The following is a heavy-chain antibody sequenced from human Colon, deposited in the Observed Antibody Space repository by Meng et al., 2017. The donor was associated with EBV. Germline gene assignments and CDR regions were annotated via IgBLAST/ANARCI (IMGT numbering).Heavy chain of an antibody. V-gene: IGHV3-23*01. CDR1: GFTFSSYA. CDR2: IGGSGFNT. Sequence: EVLLLGSGGTLVQPGGSLRLSCAASGFTFSSYAMNWVRQAPGKGLQWLSGIGGSGFNTYYAGSVKGRFTISRDNSKDTLYLQMNNLSAEDTAIYYCVRKFSGELLFDYWGQGTLVTVSS. CDR3: VRKFSGELLFDY. J-gene: IGHJ4*02. D-gene: IGHD4-23*01.